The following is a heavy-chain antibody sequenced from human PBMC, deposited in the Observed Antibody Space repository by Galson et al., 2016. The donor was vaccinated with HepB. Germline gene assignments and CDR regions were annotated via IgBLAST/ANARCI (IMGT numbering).Heavy chain of an antibody. J-gene: IGHJ3*01. CDR2: ISSTSTYT. CDR3: TGDLSLGMPGGFDF. V-gene: IGHV3-21*01. D-gene: IGHD2-2*01. Sequence: SLRLSCAASGFTFRSYSMNWVRQAPGKGLEWVSTISSTSTYTYYADSVQGRFTFSRDNGKNSVSLQMNSLRAEDTAVYYCTGDLSLGMPGGFDFWGQGTMVAVSS. CDR1: GFTFRSYS.